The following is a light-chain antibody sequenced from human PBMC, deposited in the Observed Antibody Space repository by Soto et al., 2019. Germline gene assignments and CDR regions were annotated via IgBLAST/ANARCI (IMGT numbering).Light chain of an antibody. J-gene: IGLJ1*01. CDR2: EVN. V-gene: IGLV2-8*01. CDR1: SSDVGGYNY. CDR3: SSYAGSSNV. Sequence: SALTQPPSASGSPGQSVAISCTGTSSDVGGYNYVSWYQQHPGKAPKLMIYEVNKRPSGVPDRFSGSKSGNTASLTVSGLQAEDEADYYCSSYAGSSNVFGTGTQLTVL.